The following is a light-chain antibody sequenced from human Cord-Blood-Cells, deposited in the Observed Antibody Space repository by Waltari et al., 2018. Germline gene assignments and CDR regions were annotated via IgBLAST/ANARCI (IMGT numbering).Light chain of an antibody. V-gene: IGLV1-40*01. CDR3: QSYDSSLSGRYV. CDR1: SPHIGAGYD. J-gene: IGLJ1*01. CDR2: GNS. Sequence: QSVLTQPPSVSGAPGQRVTISCPGSSPHIGAGYDVPWYQQLPGTAPKLLIYGNSNRPSGVPDRFSGSKSGTSASLAITGLQAEDEADYYCQSYDSSLSGRYVFGTGTKVTVL.